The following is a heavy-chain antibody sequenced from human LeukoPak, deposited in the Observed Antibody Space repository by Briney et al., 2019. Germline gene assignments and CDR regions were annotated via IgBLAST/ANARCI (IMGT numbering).Heavy chain of an antibody. CDR2: IHGSGETT. CDR3: AKDPNGDYVGAFDS. J-gene: IGHJ3*02. V-gene: IGHV3-23*01. Sequence: GSLRLSCAASALRFSSFAMTWVRPVPGKGLEWVSGIHGSGETTYYADSVKGRFTISRDNSREMLYLQMNSLRVEDTAVYYCAKDPNGDYVGAFDSWGQGTMVTVSS. CDR1: ALRFSSFA. D-gene: IGHD4-17*01.